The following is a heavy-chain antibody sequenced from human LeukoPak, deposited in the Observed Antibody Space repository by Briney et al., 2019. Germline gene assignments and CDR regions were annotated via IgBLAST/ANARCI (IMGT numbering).Heavy chain of an antibody. CDR2: INPNSGGT. CDR1: VYTFTNFY. D-gene: IGHD5-18*01. J-gene: IGHJ4*02. CDR3: ARELDTAMPTGDY. V-gene: IGHV1-2*02. Sequence: ASVKVSCKASVYTFTNFYIHWVRQAPGQGLEWMGWINPNSGGTNYAQKFQGRVTMTRDTSISTAYMELSRLRSDDTAVYYCARELDTAMPTGDYWGQGTLVTVSS.